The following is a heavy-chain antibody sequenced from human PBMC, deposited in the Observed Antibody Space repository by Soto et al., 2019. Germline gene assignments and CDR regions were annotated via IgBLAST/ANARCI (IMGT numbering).Heavy chain of an antibody. CDR1: DGSVSSGSYY. V-gene: IGHV4-61*01. Sequence: PSETLSLTCTVSDGSVSSGSYYWSWIRQPPGKGLECIGYIFFGGNTYYNPSLKSRVTMSLDTSKNQFSLQLTSVTAADTAVYYCARGFGGMDGWGHGTTVTVSS. D-gene: IGHD3-10*01. CDR2: IFFGGNT. J-gene: IGHJ6*02. CDR3: ARGFGGMDG.